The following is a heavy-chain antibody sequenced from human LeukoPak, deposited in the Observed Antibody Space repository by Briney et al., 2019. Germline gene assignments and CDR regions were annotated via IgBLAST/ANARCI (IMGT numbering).Heavy chain of an antibody. CDR2: IYHSGST. D-gene: IGHD3-9*01. V-gene: IGHV4-38-2*02. CDR3: ARETVTYYDILTGYYGYMDV. CDR1: GYSISSGYY. Sequence: SETLSLTCAVSGYSISSGYYWGWIRQPPGKGLEWIGSIYHSGSTYYNPSLKSRVTISVDTSKNQFSLKLSSVTAADTAVYYCARETVTYYDILTGYYGYMDVWGKGTTVTVSS. J-gene: IGHJ6*03.